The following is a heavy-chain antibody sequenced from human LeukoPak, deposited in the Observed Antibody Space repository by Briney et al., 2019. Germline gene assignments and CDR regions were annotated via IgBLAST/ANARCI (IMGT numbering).Heavy chain of an antibody. D-gene: IGHD1-26*01. J-gene: IGHJ4*02. V-gene: IGHV3-30*18. Sequence: GGPLRLSCAASGFTYSSYGMHWVRQAPGKGLEWLAVISYDGSNKYYADSVKGRFTISRDNSKNTLYLRMNSLRAEDTAVYYCAKDGVVGATPYYFDYWGQGTLVTVSS. CDR2: ISYDGSNK. CDR1: GFTYSSYG. CDR3: AKDGVVGATPYYFDY.